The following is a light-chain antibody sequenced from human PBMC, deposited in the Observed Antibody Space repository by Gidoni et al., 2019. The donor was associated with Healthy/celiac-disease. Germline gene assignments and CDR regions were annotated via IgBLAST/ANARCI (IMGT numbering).Light chain of an antibody. J-gene: IGKJ1*01. V-gene: IGKV3-15*01. CDR3: QQYNNWRGT. CDR1: QSVSSN. Sequence: EIVMTQSPATLSVSPGERATLSCRASQSVSSNLAWYQQKPGPAPRLLIYGASTRATGIPARFSGSGSGTEFTLTISSLQSEDFAVDYCQQYNNWRGTFGQGTKVEIK. CDR2: GAS.